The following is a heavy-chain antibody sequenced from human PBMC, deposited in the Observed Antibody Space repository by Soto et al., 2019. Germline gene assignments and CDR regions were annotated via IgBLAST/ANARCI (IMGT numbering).Heavy chain of an antibody. D-gene: IGHD2-15*01. J-gene: IGHJ5*02. CDR1: GGSMSGYY. CDR3: AREAVEGSSLWFDP. Sequence: SETLSLTCTVSGGSMSGYYWSWIRQPPGKGLEWIGYIYYSESTNYNPSLKSRVTMSVDTSKNQFSLKLTSLKPDDTAVYYCAREAVEGSSLWFDPWGQGTLVTVSS. CDR2: IYYSEST. V-gene: IGHV4-59*01.